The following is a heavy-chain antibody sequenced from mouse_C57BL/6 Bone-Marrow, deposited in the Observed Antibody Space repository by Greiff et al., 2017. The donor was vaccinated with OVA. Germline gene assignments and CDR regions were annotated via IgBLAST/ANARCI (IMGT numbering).Heavy chain of an antibody. CDR2: IDPETGGT. V-gene: IGHV1-15*01. J-gene: IGHJ4*01. Sequence: QVQLQQSGAELVRPGASVTLSCKASGYTFTDYEMHWVKQTPVHGLEWIGAIDPETGGTAYNQKFKGKAILTADKSSSTAYMELRSLTSEDSAVYYWTRRMVTTKGYAMDYWGQGTSVTVSS. CDR1: GYTFTDYE. CDR3: TRRMVTTKGYAMDY. D-gene: IGHD2-2*01.